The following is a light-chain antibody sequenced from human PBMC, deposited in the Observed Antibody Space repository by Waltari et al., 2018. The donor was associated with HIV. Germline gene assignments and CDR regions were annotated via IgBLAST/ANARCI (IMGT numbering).Light chain of an antibody. V-gene: IGKV1-39*01. CDR3: QQSYGTPRT. Sequence: DIQMTQSPSSLSASVGDRVTITCRANRSISTNLNWYPQQPGKAPKLLIYSTSSLQSGVPSRFSGSGAGIDFTRTISSLQPEDFATYYCQQSYGTPRTFGGGTKVEIK. CDR2: STS. J-gene: IGKJ4*01. CDR1: RSISTN.